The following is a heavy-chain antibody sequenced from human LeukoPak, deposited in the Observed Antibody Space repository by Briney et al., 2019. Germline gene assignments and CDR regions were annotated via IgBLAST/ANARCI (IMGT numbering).Heavy chain of an antibody. V-gene: IGHV1-46*01. J-gene: IGHJ3*02. CDR1: GYTFTNYY. D-gene: IGHD1-7*01. Sequence: ASVKVSCKASGYTFTNYYMHWVRQAPGQGLEWMGIINPSGGSTSYAQRFQGRVTMTRDTSTSTVYMELSSLRSDDTAVYYCARRWNYDAFDIWGQGTMVTVSS. CDR3: ARRWNYDAFDI. CDR2: INPSGGST.